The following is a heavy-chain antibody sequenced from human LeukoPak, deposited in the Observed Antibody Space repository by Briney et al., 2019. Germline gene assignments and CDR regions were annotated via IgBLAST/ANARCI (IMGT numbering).Heavy chain of an antibody. Sequence: GGSLRLSCPASGFTFRSYAMHWVRQAPGKGLEWVAVISYDGSNKYYADSVKGRFTISRDSSKNTLYLQMNSLRAEDTAVYYCARDHRWLQALDYWGQGTLVTVSS. D-gene: IGHD5-24*01. CDR1: GFTFRSYA. CDR2: ISYDGSNK. J-gene: IGHJ4*02. V-gene: IGHV3-30*01. CDR3: ARDHRWLQALDY.